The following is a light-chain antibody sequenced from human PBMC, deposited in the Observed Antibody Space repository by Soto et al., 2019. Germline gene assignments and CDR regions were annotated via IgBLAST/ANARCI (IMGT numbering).Light chain of an antibody. CDR2: DAS. Sequence: EIVLTQSPATLSLSPGERATLSCRASQSFSSYLACYQQKPGQAPRLLIYDASNRATGIPAKFSGSGSGTEFTLTISSLQSEDFAVYYCQQYNNWPLTFGPGTNVDI. V-gene: IGKV3-11*01. CDR1: QSFSSY. J-gene: IGKJ3*01. CDR3: QQYNNWPLT.